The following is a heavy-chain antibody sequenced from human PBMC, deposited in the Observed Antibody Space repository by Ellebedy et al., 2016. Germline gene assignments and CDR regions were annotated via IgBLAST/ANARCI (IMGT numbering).Heavy chain of an antibody. V-gene: IGHV4-30-4*01. CDR1: GGPISSGVYY. J-gene: IGHJ4*02. CDR3: ARVASYDFWSGYYYFDY. CDR2: IYYSGST. Sequence: SETLSLTCTVSGGPISSGVYYWSWIRQPPGRGLEWIGYIYYSGSTYYNPSLKRRVTISVDTSKNQFSLKLSSVTAADTAVYYCARVASYDFWSGYYYFDYWGQGTLVTVSS. D-gene: IGHD3-3*01.